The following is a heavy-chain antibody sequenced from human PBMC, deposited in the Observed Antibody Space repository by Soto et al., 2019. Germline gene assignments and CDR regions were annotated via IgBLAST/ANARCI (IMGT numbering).Heavy chain of an antibody. J-gene: IGHJ6*02. D-gene: IGHD6-19*01. CDR3: ARDLTDYSSGWYYYYYYGMDV. CDR1: GFTFSSYS. V-gene: IGHV3-21*01. Sequence: GGSLRLSCAASGFTFSSYSMNWVRQAPGKGLEWVSSISSSSSYIYYADSVKGRFTISRDNAKNSLYLQMNSLRAEDTAVYYCARDLTDYSSGWYYYYYYGMDVWGQGTTVTVSS. CDR2: ISSSSSYI.